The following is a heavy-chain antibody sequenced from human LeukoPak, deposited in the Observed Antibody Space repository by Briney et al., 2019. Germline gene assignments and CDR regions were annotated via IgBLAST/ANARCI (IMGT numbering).Heavy chain of an antibody. J-gene: IGHJ4*02. V-gene: IGHV4-59*01. CDR3: ARGWDTAMAYFDY. Sequence: PSETLSLTCTVSGGSISSYYWSWIRQPPGKGLEWIGYIYYSGSTNYNPSLKSRVTISVDTSKNQFSLKLSSVTAADTAVYYCARGWDTAMAYFDYWGQGTLVTVSS. CDR1: GGSISSYY. CDR2: IYYSGST. D-gene: IGHD5-18*01.